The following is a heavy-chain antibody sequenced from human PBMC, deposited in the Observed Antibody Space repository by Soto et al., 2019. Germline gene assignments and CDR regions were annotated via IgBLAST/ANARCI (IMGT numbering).Heavy chain of an antibody. CDR3: ARDLYSSSWYDPLGYYGMDV. D-gene: IGHD6-13*01. J-gene: IGHJ6*02. CDR2: IYTSGST. V-gene: IGHV4-4*07. Sequence: PSETLSLTCTVSGGSISSYYWSWIRQPAGKGLEWIGRIYTSGSTNYNPSLKSRVTMSVDTSKNQFSLKLSSVTAADTAVYYCARDLYSSSWYDPLGYYGMDVWGQGTTVTVSS. CDR1: GGSISSYY.